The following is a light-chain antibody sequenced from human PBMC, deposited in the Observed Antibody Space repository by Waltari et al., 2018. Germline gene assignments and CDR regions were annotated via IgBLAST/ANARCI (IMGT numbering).Light chain of an antibody. CDR2: EGS. CDR1: SNDVGFYSL. Sequence: QSALTQPASVSGSPGPPITISCTGSSNDVGFYSLVSWYQQHPGKAPKLMIYEGSKRPSGVSNLFSGSKPGNTASLTISGLQSEDEANYYCCSYAGSSWYVFGTGTKVTVL. V-gene: IGLV2-23*01. CDR3: CSYAGSSWYV. J-gene: IGLJ1*01.